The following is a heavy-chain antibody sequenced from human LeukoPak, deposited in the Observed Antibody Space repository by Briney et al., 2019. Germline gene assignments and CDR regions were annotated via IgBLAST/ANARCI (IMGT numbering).Heavy chain of an antibody. CDR1: GFTFSSNW. CDR2: IRYDGSNK. D-gene: IGHD1-7*01. V-gene: IGHV3-30*02. CDR3: AKKRLRVTGTTEDYFDY. Sequence: GGSLRLSCVASGFTFSSNWMHWVRQAPGKGLEWVAFIRYDGSNKYYVDSVKGRFTISRDNSKNTLYLQRNSLRAEDTAVYYCAKKRLRVTGTTEDYFDYWGQGTLVTVSS. J-gene: IGHJ4*02.